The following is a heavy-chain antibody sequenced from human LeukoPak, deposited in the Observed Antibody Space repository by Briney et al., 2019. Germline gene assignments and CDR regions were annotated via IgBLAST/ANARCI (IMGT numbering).Heavy chain of an antibody. CDR3: ARRTYYYYGMDV. CDR1: GGSISSYY. V-gene: IGHV4-59*01. Sequence: PSETLSLTCTVSGGSISSYYWSWIRQPPGKGLKWIGYIYYSGSTNYNPSLKSRVTISVDTSKNQFSLKLSSVTAADTAVYYCARRTYYYYGMDVWGQGTTVTVSS. J-gene: IGHJ6*02. CDR2: IYYSGST.